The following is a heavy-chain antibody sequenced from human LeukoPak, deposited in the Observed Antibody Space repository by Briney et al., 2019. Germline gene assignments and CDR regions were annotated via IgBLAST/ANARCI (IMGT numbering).Heavy chain of an antibody. D-gene: IGHD3-22*01. Sequence: SETLSLTCTVSGASISRSYWSRVRQPPGKRLEWIGFIYYNGNTNSNPSLKSRVTISVDTSKNQFSLKLTSVTAADTAVYYCVRGNYDNRGYSNAFDIWGQGAMVTVSS. V-gene: IGHV4-59*01. CDR1: GASISRSY. CDR2: IYYNGNT. J-gene: IGHJ3*02. CDR3: VRGNYDNRGYSNAFDI.